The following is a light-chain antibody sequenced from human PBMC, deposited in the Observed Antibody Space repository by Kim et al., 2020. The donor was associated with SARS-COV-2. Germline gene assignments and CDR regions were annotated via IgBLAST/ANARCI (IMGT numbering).Light chain of an antibody. CDR1: QTISSY. J-gene: IGKJ2*03. CDR3: QQNYNTPYS. Sequence: SASVGDRVTITCRASQTISSYLNWYQQKPGRAPKLLIYAASSLQSGVPSRFTGGGSGTDFTLTISGLQPEDFDTYYCQQNYNTPYSFGQGTKLEI. CDR2: AAS. V-gene: IGKV1-39*01.